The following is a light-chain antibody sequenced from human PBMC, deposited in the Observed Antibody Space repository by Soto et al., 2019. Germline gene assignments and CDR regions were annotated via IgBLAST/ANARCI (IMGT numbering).Light chain of an antibody. J-gene: IGLJ2*01. V-gene: IGLV2-8*01. CDR3: SSYAGNFKVV. Sequence: QSALTQPPSASGSPGQSVTISCTGSSSDIGGYNYVSWYQQYPGKAPKLILSEVAKRPSGVPGRFSGSKSDNTASLTVSGLQAEDEANYYCSSYAGNFKVVFGGGTKVTVL. CDR1: SSDIGGYNY. CDR2: EVA.